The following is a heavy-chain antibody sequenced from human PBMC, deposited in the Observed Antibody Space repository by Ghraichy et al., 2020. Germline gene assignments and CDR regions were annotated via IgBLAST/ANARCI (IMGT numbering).Heavy chain of an antibody. CDR1: GFSFNDYG. J-gene: IGHJ3*02. V-gene: IGHV3-33*01. D-gene: IGHD5-18*01. Sequence: GGSLRLSCLASGFSFNDYGMHWVRQAPGKGLECVAIIWYDGTNKHYADSVKGRFTISRDTTSKTLYLQMDSLRVDDTATYYCARDGGDRAGRHDSFDIWGQGTMVTVSS. CDR2: IWYDGTNK. CDR3: ARDGGDRAGRHDSFDI.